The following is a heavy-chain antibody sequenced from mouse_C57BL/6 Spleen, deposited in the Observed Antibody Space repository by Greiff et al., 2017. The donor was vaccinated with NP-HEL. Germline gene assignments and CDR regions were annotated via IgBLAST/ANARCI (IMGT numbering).Heavy chain of an antibody. J-gene: IGHJ3*01. D-gene: IGHD1-1*01. Sequence: DVMLVESGGGLVKPGGSLKLSCAASGFTFSSYAMSWVRQTPEKRLEWVATISDGGSYTYYPDNVKGRFTISRDNAKNNLYLQMSHLKSEDTAMYYCARDEKTYYGSSSFAYWGQGTLVTVSA. CDR2: ISDGGSYT. CDR1: GFTFSSYA. V-gene: IGHV5-4*01. CDR3: ARDEKTYYGSSSFAY.